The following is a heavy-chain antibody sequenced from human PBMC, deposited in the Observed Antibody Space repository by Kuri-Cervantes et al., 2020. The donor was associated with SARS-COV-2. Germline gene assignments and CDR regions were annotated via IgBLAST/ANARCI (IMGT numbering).Heavy chain of an antibody. CDR3: ARVDIGFDSGKYYNFVGWFDP. D-gene: IGHD3-10*01. J-gene: IGHJ5*02. V-gene: IGHV1-8*01. CDR2: MNPNSGNK. Sequence: ASVKVSCKASGYIFTSYDISWVRQATGQGLEWMGWMNPNSGNKGYAQKFQGRLSMTRDTSISTVYMELSSLRSEDTAVYYCARVDIGFDSGKYYNFVGWFDPWGQGTLVTVSS. CDR1: GYIFTSYD.